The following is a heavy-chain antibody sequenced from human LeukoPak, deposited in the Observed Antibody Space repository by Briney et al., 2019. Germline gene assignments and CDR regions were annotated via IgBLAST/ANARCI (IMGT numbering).Heavy chain of an antibody. CDR3: ARGRGYYYGSGSYYGFDY. D-gene: IGHD3-10*01. CDR2: ISSSSSTI. Sequence: PGGSLRLSCAASGFTFSSYSMTWVRQAPGKGLEWVSYISSSSSTIYYADSVKGRFTISRDNAKNSLYLQMNSLRDEDTAVYYCARGRGYYYGSGSYYGFDYWGQGTLVTVSS. CDR1: GFTFSSYS. V-gene: IGHV3-48*02. J-gene: IGHJ4*02.